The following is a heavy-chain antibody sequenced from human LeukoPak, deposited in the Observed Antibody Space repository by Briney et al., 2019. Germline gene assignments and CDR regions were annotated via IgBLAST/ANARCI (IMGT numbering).Heavy chain of an antibody. Sequence: ASVKVSCKASGYTLTKYAVNWVRQAPGQGLEWMGWINTKTGNPTYAQGFTGRFVFSLDTSVSTAYLQISSLKAEDTAVYYCASPIAAAGTGDNWFDPWGQGTLVTVSS. J-gene: IGHJ5*02. CDR3: ASPIAAAGTGDNWFDP. V-gene: IGHV7-4-1*02. D-gene: IGHD6-13*01. CDR2: INTKTGNP. CDR1: GYTLTKYA.